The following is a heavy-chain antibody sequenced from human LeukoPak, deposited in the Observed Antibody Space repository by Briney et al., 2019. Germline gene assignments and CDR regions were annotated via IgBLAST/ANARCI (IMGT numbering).Heavy chain of an antibody. CDR3: AKDRAVAAAGDY. CDR2: ISGSGGST. Sequence: GRSLRLSCAASGFTFDDYAMHWVRQAPGKGLEWVSAISGSGGSTFYGDSVKGRFTISRDNSKNTLYLQMNSLRAEDMAVYYCAKDRAVAAAGDYWGQGTLVTVSS. V-gene: IGHV3-23*01. CDR1: GFTFDDYA. J-gene: IGHJ4*02. D-gene: IGHD6-13*01.